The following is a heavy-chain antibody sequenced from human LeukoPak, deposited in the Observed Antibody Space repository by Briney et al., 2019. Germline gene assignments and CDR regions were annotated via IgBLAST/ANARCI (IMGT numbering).Heavy chain of an antibody. D-gene: IGHD2-15*01. CDR2: ISWNSGSL. CDR1: GFTLDDHA. V-gene: IGHV3-9*01. CDR3: AKGVAYCSGGGCNPFIDAFDI. J-gene: IGHJ3*02. Sequence: GGSLRLSCAASGFTLDDHAMHWVRQAPGKGLEWVSGISWNSGSLTYADSVKGRFTISRDNAKNSLYLQMNSLGAEDTALYYCAKGVAYCSGGGCNPFIDAFDIWGQGTVVTVSS.